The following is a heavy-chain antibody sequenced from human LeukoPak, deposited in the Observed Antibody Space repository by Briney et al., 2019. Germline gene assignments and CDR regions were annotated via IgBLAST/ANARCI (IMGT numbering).Heavy chain of an antibody. J-gene: IGHJ4*02. CDR2: IYSGWTT. CDR1: GASISSGSHH. CDR3: AKHDGRGGNTMGALDS. V-gene: IGHV4-39*01. D-gene: IGHD2-2*01. Sequence: SETLSLTCTVSGASISSGSHHWGWFRQSPEKGLEWIGSIYSGWTTYYTPSLTSRLSISVDTSKNQFSLLLNSVTAADTAIYYCAKHDGRGGNTMGALDSWGQGSLVTVSS.